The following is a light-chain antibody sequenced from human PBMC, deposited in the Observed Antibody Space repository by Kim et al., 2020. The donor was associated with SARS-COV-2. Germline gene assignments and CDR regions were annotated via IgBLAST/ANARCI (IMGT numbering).Light chain of an antibody. CDR3: QQYNNWPRT. V-gene: IGKV3-15*01. CDR2: AAS. J-gene: IGKJ2*01. Sequence: SVSPGERATLSCRASQSVSSDLAWYQQKTGQRPRLLIYAASTRATGVPARFSGSGSGTDFTLTISSPQSEDLAVYYCQQYNNWPRTFGQGAKLEI. CDR1: QSVSSD.